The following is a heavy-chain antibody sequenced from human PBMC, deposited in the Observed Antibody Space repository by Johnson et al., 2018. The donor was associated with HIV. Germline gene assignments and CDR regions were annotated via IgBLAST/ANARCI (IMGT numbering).Heavy chain of an antibody. CDR3: ATSGLTLGSSSSHAFDI. D-gene: IGHD6-6*01. CDR2: IWYDGSNK. Sequence: QVQLVESGGGVVQPGRSLRLSCAASGFTFSSYGMHWVRQAPGKGLEWVAVIWYDGSNKYYADSVKGRFTISRDNSKNTLYLQMNSLRAEDTAMYSCATSGLTLGSSSSHAFDIWGQGTMVTVSS. V-gene: IGHV3-30*19. J-gene: IGHJ3*02. CDR1: GFTFSSYG.